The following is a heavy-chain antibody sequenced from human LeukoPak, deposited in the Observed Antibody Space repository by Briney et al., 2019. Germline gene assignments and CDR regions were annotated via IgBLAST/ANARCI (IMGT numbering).Heavy chain of an antibody. D-gene: IGHD2-2*01. CDR2: IYYSGST. CDR3: AREGGDIVVVPAAYYFDY. Sequence: SETLSLTCTVSGGSIGSYYWSWIRQPPGKGLEWIGSIYYSGSTYYNPSLKRRVTISVDTSKNQFSLKLSSVTAADTAVYYCAREGGDIVVVPAAYYFDYWGQGTLVTVSS. CDR1: GGSIGSYY. J-gene: IGHJ4*02. V-gene: IGHV4-39*02.